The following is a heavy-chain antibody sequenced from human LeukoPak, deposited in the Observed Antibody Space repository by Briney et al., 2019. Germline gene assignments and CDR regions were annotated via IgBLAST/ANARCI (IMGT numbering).Heavy chain of an antibody. CDR1: GGSISSSSYY. CDR2: MYYSGST. J-gene: IGHJ4*02. Sequence: SETLSLTCTVSGGSISSSSYYWRWVRQPPGKGLEWIGSMYYSGSTYYNPSLKSRVTISVDTSKNQFSLKLSSVTAADTAVYYCARQPRDGYNPRPYYFDYWGQGTLVTVSS. CDR3: ARQPRDGYNPRPYYFDY. D-gene: IGHD5-24*01. V-gene: IGHV4-39*01.